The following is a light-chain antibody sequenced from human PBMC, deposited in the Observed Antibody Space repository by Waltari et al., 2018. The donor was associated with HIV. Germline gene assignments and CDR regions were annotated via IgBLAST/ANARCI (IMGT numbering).Light chain of an antibody. J-gene: IGKJ1*01. Sequence: EIVMTPSPATPSVSPGERATPSCSASQSVSSNLAWYQQKPGQAPRLLIYGASSRATGIPARFSGSGSGTDFTLSISSLQSEDFAVYYCQQYSSSPRTFGEGTKVEIK. CDR1: QSVSSN. CDR3: QQYSSSPRT. V-gene: IGKV3D-15*01. CDR2: GAS.